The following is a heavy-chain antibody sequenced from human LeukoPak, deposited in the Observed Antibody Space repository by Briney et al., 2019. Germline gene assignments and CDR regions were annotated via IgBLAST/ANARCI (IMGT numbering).Heavy chain of an antibody. J-gene: IGHJ4*02. CDR3: ARAWYSWGDYFDY. CDR1: GFTFSSYS. CDR2: ISSSSSTI. V-gene: IGHV3-48*02. Sequence: PGGSLRLSCAASGFTFSSYSMNWVRQAPGKGLEWVSYISSSSSTIFYADSVKGRFTISRDNAKNSLYLQMHSLRDEDTAVYYCARAWYSWGDYFDYWGQGTLVTVSS. D-gene: IGHD1-26*01.